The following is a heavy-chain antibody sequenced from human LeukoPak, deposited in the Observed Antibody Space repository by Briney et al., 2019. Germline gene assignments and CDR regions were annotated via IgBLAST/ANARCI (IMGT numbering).Heavy chain of an antibody. Sequence: GGSLRLYCAASGXTFSNAWMSWVRQAPGKGLEWVARIKSKTDGGTTDYAAPVKGRFTISRDDSKNTLYLQMNSLKTEDTAVYYCTTDSSSWSRYYYYGMDVWGQGTTVTVSS. J-gene: IGHJ6*02. D-gene: IGHD6-13*01. V-gene: IGHV3-15*01. CDR2: IKSKTDGGTT. CDR3: TTDSSSWSRYYYYGMDV. CDR1: GXTFSNAW.